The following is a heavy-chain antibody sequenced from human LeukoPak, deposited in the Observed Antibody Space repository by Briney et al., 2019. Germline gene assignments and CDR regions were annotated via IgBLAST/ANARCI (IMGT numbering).Heavy chain of an antibody. Sequence: PGGSLRLSCAASGFTFSSYGMHWVRQAPGKGLEWVAVVSYDGNDKYYADSVKGRFTVSRDNSKNTQYLEMNSPRADDTAVYYCAKDRSSGPQYYYGMDVWGQGTTVTVSS. CDR3: AKDRSSGPQYYYGMDV. D-gene: IGHD6-19*01. CDR1: GFTFSSYG. V-gene: IGHV3-30*18. J-gene: IGHJ6*02. CDR2: VSYDGNDK.